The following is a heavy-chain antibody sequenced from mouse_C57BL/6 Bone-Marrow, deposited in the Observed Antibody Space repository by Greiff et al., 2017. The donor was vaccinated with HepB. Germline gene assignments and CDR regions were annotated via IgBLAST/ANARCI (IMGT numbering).Heavy chain of an antibody. V-gene: IGHV1-59*01. J-gene: IGHJ2*01. Sequence: QVQLQQPGAELVRPGTSVKLSCKASGYTFTSYWMHWVKQRPGQGLEWIGVIEPSDSYTNYNQKFKGKATLTVDTSSSTAYMQLSSLTSEDSAVYYCARDYYGSSYTDYWGQGTTLTVSS. CDR3: ARDYYGSSYTDY. CDR2: IEPSDSYT. D-gene: IGHD1-1*01. CDR1: GYTFTSYW.